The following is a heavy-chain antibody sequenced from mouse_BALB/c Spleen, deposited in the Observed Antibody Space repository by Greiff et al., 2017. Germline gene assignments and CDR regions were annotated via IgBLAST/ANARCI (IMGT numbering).Heavy chain of an antibody. Sequence: EVQLQQSGAELVKPGASVKLSCTASGFNIKDTYMHWVKQRPEQGLEWIGRIDPANGTTKYDPKFQGKATITADTSSNTAYLQLSSLTSEDTAVYYCATDYDGDWYFDVWGAGTTVTVSS. V-gene: IGHV14-3*02. CDR2: IDPANGTT. D-gene: IGHD2-4*01. CDR3: ATDYDGDWYFDV. J-gene: IGHJ1*01. CDR1: GFNIKDTY.